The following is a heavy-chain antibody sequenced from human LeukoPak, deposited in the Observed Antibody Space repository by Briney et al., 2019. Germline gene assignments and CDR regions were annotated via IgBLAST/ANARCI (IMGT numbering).Heavy chain of an antibody. D-gene: IGHD2-21*02. Sequence: GGSLRLSCAASGFTFSFYSMNWVRQAPGKGLEWVAVISYDGSNKYYADSVKGRFTISRDNSKNTLYLQMNSLRAEDTAVYYCAKAAAVVVTARSPPDYWGQGTLVTVSS. V-gene: IGHV3-30*18. CDR2: ISYDGSNK. CDR3: AKAAAVVVTARSPPDY. CDR1: GFTFSFYS. J-gene: IGHJ4*02.